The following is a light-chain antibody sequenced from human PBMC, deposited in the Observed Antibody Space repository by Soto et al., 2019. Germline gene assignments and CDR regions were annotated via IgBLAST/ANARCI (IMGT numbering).Light chain of an antibody. Sequence: QSVLTQPPSASGSPGQSVTISCTGTSSDVGGYNFVSWYQQHPGKAPKLMIYEVSARPSGVPDRFYGSKSGNTASLTVSGLHAEDEADYYCSSYAGSNIVVFGGGTKLTVL. J-gene: IGLJ2*01. CDR1: SSDVGGYNF. CDR3: SSYAGSNIVV. CDR2: EVS. V-gene: IGLV2-8*01.